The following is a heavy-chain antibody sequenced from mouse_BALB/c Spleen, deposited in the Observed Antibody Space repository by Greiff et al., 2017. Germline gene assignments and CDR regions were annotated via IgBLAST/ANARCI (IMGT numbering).Heavy chain of an antibody. Sequence: EVQLVESGGGLVKPGGSLKLSCAASGFTFSDYYMYWVRQTPEKRLEWVATISDGGSYTYYPDSVKGRFTISRDNAKNNLYLQMSSLKSEDTAMYYCARGLTLYYFDYWGQGTTLTVSS. J-gene: IGHJ2*01. D-gene: IGHD4-1*01. CDR3: ARGLTLYYFDY. CDR2: ISDGGSYT. V-gene: IGHV5-4*02. CDR1: GFTFSDYY.